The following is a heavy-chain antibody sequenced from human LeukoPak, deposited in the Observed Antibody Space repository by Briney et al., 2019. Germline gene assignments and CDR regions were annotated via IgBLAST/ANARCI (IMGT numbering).Heavy chain of an antibody. D-gene: IGHD3-9*01. CDR1: GGSISSYY. CDR2: IYYSGST. V-gene: IGHV4-59*01. J-gene: IGHJ5*02. Sequence: SETLSLTCTVSGGSISSYYWSWIRRPPGKGLEWIGYIYYSGSTNYNPSLKSRVTISVDTSKNQFSLKLSSVTAADTAVYYCARVDYDILTGYDGDWFDPWGQGTLVTVSS. CDR3: ARVDYDILTGYDGDWFDP.